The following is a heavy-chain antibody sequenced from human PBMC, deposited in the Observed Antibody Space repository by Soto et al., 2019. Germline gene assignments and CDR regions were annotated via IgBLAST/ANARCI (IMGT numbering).Heavy chain of an antibody. J-gene: IGHJ4*02. CDR2: IYYSGST. V-gene: IGHV4-39*01. CDR1: GGSISSSSYY. D-gene: IGHD3-9*01. Sequence: PSETLSLTCTVSGGSISSSSYYLGWIRQPPGKGLEWIGSIYYSGSTYYNPSLKSRVTISVDTSKNQFSLKLSSVTAADTAVYYCARNVLRYFDSPSPFDYWGQGTLFTVSS. CDR3: ARNVLRYFDSPSPFDY.